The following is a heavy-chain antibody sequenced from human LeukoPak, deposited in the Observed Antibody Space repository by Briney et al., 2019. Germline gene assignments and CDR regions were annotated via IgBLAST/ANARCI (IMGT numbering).Heavy chain of an antibody. D-gene: IGHD2/OR15-2a*01. Sequence: KPSETLSLTCTVSGGPISSYYWSWIRQTPGKGLEWIGYIYYSGSTNYNPSLKSRVTISVDTSKNQFSLKLSSVTAADTAVYYCAREGTTAPNWFDPWGQGTLVTVSS. V-gene: IGHV4-59*12. CDR3: AREGTTAPNWFDP. J-gene: IGHJ5*02. CDR2: IYYSGST. CDR1: GGPISSYY.